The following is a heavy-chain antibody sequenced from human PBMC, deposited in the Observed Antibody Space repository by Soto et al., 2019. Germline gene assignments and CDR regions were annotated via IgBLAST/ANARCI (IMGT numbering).Heavy chain of an antibody. CDR1: GFTFSSYG. D-gene: IGHD2-15*01. CDR3: ARERDIVVVVALDY. CDR2: IRYDGSNK. Sequence: QVQLVESGGGVVQPGRSLRLSCAASGFTFSSYGMHWVRQAPGKGLEWVAVIRYDGSNKYYADSVKGRFTISRDNSKNTLYLQMNSLRAEDTAVYYCARERDIVVVVALDYWGQGTLVTVSS. V-gene: IGHV3-33*01. J-gene: IGHJ4*02.